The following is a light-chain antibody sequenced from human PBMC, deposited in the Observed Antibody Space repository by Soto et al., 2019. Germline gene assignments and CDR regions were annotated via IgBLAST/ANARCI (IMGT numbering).Light chain of an antibody. CDR2: GAS. Sequence: ATQMTQSPSSLSASVGDRVTITCRSSQDIRNSLSWYQQKPGRAPNLLVYGASSSQSGVPSRFSGRASGTYFTLTISSLQPEDSATYYCLQDHDSPWTFGQGTKV. CDR1: QDIRNS. V-gene: IGKV1-6*02. J-gene: IGKJ1*01. CDR3: LQDHDSPWT.